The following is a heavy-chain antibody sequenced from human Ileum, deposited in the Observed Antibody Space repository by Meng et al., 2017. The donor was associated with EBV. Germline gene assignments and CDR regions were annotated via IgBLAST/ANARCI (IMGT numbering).Heavy chain of an antibody. CDR2: IYHSGST. Sequence: QVHSQGSGPGLVKPSGPLSLTCAASGDSISSNNWWSWVRQPPGKGLEWIGEIYHSGSTNYNPSFKSRVTMSVDKSKNQISLNLSSVTAADTAVYYCASGRDYAWHSWGRGTLVTVSS. D-gene: IGHD4-17*01. CDR3: ASGRDYAWHS. V-gene: IGHV4-4*02. J-gene: IGHJ4*02. CDR1: GDSISSNNW.